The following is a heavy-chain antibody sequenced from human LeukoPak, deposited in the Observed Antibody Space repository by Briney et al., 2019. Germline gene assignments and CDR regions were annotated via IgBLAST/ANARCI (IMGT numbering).Heavy chain of an antibody. CDR2: ISAYNGNT. CDR3: ARDRGVRHYYDSSGYPV. Sequence: ASVKVSCKASGYTFISYGISWVRQAPGQGLEWMGWISAYNGNTNYAQKLQGRVTMTTDTSTSTAYMELRSLRSDDTAVYYCARDRGVRHYYDSSGYPVWGQGTLVTVSS. V-gene: IGHV1-18*01. D-gene: IGHD3-22*01. J-gene: IGHJ4*02. CDR1: GYTFISYG.